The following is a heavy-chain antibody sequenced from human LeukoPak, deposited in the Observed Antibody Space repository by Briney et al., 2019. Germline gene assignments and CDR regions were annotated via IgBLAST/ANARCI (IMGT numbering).Heavy chain of an antibody. CDR2: ISSSSSYI. CDR3: ARDHYDILTGYYNYYYYGMDV. Sequence: PGVSLRLSCAASGFTFSSYSMNWVRQAPGKGLEWVSSISSSSSYIYYADSVKGRFTISRDNAKNSLYLQMNSLRAEDTAVYYCARDHYDILTGYYNYYYYGMDVWGKGTTVTVSS. CDR1: GFTFSSYS. D-gene: IGHD3-9*01. J-gene: IGHJ6*04. V-gene: IGHV3-21*01.